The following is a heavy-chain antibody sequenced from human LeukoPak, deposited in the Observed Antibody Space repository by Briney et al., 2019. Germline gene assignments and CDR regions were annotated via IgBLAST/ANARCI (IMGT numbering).Heavy chain of an antibody. Sequence: SETLSLTCIISGDSISRYYWSWIRQPPGTGLEWIGYVYNSGSTDYNPSLKSRLTISADMSKNLFSLKLRSVTAADTAVYYCASHCGTTDCYSYYAMDVWGQGTTVIV. D-gene: IGHD2-21*01. CDR1: GDSISRYY. CDR2: VYNSGST. CDR3: ASHCGTTDCYSYYAMDV. J-gene: IGHJ6*02. V-gene: IGHV4-59*08.